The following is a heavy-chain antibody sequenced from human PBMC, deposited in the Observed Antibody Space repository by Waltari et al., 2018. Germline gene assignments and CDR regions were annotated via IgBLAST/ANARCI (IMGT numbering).Heavy chain of an antibody. V-gene: IGHV1-3*01. CDR1: GYTFSNFA. CDR2: ITAGNDNT. Sequence: QVQLVQSGAEVKTPGASVEVSCKASGYTFSNFAIHWVRQGPGQGLEWMGWITAGNDNTKYSQKFQGRLTITRDTSASTAYMELSSLTSEDTAVYYCAAFTSGWSYGMDVWGQGTTVTVSS. D-gene: IGHD6-19*01. J-gene: IGHJ6*02. CDR3: AAFTSGWSYGMDV.